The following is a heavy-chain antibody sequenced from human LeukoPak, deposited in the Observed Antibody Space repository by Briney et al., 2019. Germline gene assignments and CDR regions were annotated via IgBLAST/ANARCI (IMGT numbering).Heavy chain of an antibody. CDR1: GGSISSYY. V-gene: IGHV4-4*07. D-gene: IGHD2-2*01. CDR3: AREVVPAALYYYYMDV. CDR2: IYTSGST. Sequence: SETLSLTSTVSGGSISSYYWSWIRQPAGKGLEWIGRIYTSGSTNYNPSLKSRVTMSVDTSKNQFSLKLSSVTAADTAVYYCAREVVPAALYYYYMDVWGKGTTVTVFS. J-gene: IGHJ6*03.